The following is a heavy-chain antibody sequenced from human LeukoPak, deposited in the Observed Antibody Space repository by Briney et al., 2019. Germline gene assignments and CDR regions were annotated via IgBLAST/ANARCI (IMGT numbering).Heavy chain of an antibody. D-gene: IGHD1-1*01. CDR3: ARHDLSHYYYYYYMDV. CDR2: IKQDGSEK. Sequence: GGSLRLSCAASGFTFSSYWMSWVRQAPGKGLEWVANIKQDGSEKYYVDSVKGRFTISRDNAKNSLYLQMNSLRAEDTAVYYCARHDLSHYYYYYYMDVWGKGTTVTVSS. V-gene: IGHV3-7*01. J-gene: IGHJ6*03. CDR1: GFTFSSYW.